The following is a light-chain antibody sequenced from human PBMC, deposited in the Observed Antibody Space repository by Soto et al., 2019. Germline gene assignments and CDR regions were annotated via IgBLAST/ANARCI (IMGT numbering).Light chain of an antibody. V-gene: IGKV2-28*01. CDR1: QSLLHSNGYNY. CDR3: MQALQTPPT. CDR2: LGS. J-gene: IGKJ1*01. Sequence: VMTQSPLSLPVTPGEPASISCRSSQSLLHSNGYNYLDWYLQKPGQSPQLLIYLGSNRASGVPDRFSGSGSGTDFTLKISRVEAEDVGVYYCMQALQTPPTFGQGTKVEIK.